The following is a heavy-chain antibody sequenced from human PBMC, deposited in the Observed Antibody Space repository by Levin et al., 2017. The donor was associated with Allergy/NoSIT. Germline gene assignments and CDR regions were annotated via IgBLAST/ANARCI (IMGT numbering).Heavy chain of an antibody. CDR3: ARRGDCSSTSCYLDY. V-gene: IGHV4-39*01. D-gene: IGHD2-2*01. Sequence: SQTLSLTCTVSGGSISSSSYYWGWIRQPPGKGLEWIGSIYYSGSTYYNPSLKSRVTISVDTSKNQFSLKLSSVTAADTAVYYCARRGDCSSTSCYLDYWGQGTLVTVSS. CDR2: IYYSGST. J-gene: IGHJ4*02. CDR1: GGSISSSSYY.